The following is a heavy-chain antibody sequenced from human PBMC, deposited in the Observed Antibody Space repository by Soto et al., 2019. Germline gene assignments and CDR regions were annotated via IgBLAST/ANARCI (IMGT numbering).Heavy chain of an antibody. V-gene: IGHV3-23*01. Sequence: PGGSLRLSCAASGFTFSNYAMTWVRQAPGKGLEWVSGISGSGGRTYYAESMEGRFTISRDNSKNTLYLQMKSLRAEDTSIYYCAKDRGEGAVAVPYYFDYWGQGTLVTVSS. J-gene: IGHJ4*02. D-gene: IGHD6-19*01. CDR3: AKDRGEGAVAVPYYFDY. CDR2: ISGSGGRT. CDR1: GFTFSNYA.